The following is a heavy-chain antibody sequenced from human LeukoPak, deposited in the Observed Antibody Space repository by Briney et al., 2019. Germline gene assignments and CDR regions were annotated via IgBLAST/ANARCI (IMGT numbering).Heavy chain of an antibody. CDR3: ARVWDYVWGSYWPNDDAFDI. J-gene: IGHJ3*02. D-gene: IGHD3-16*01. Sequence: SETLSLTCAVYGGSFSGYYWSWIRQPPGKGLEWIGEINHSGSTNYNPSLKSRVTISVDTSKNQFSLKLSSVTAADTAVYYCARVWDYVWGSYWPNDDAFDIWGQGTMVTVSS. CDR2: INHSGST. CDR1: GGSFSGYY. V-gene: IGHV4-34*01.